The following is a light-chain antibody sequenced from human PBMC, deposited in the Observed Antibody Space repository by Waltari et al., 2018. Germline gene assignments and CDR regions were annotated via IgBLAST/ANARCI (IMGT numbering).Light chain of an antibody. Sequence: EIVLTQYPGTLSLSPGERATLSCRPSQSVGMSSVWYQQKTGQAPRLLIYGASNRATGMPERFSGSGAGTDFRLTISTVEPEDCAVYYFQKNDRLPATLGQGTKVEIK. CDR1: QSVGMS. CDR3: QKNDRLPAT. J-gene: IGKJ1*01. V-gene: IGKV3-20*01. CDR2: GAS.